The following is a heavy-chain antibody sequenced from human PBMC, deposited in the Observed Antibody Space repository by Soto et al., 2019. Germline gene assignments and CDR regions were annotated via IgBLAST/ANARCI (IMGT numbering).Heavy chain of an antibody. Sequence: SETLSLTCTVSGGSISSGGYYWSWIRQHPGKGLEWIGYIYYSGSTYYNPSLKSRVTISVDTSKNQFSLKLSSVTAADTAVYYCARDWRYYDSSGYSSFDYWGQGTLVTVSS. CDR3: ARDWRYYDSSGYSSFDY. CDR1: GGSISSGGYY. CDR2: IYYSGST. D-gene: IGHD3-22*01. J-gene: IGHJ4*02. V-gene: IGHV4-31*03.